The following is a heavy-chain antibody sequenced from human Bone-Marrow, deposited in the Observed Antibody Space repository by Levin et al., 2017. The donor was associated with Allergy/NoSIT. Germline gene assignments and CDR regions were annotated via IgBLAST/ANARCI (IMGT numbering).Heavy chain of an antibody. D-gene: IGHD3-22*01. CDR3: ARGYYYDSSGYYLLGFPFDY. Sequence: GASVKVSCKASGYTFTSYYMHWVRQAPGQGLEWMGIINPSGGSTSYAQKFQGRVTMTRDTSTSTVYMELSSLRSEDTAVYYCARGYYYDSSGYYLLGFPFDYWGQGTLVTVSS. CDR2: INPSGGST. V-gene: IGHV1-46*01. J-gene: IGHJ4*02. CDR1: GYTFTSYY.